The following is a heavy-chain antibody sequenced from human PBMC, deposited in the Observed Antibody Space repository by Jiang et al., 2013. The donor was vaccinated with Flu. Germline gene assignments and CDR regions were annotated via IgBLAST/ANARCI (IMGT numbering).Heavy chain of an antibody. CDR2: FDPEDGET. Sequence: SGAEVKKPGASVKVSCKVSGYTLTELSMHWVRQAPGKGLEWMGGFDPEDGETIYAQKFQGRVTMTEDTSTDTAYMELSSLRSEDTAVYYCATDGGIRDGYNYGFDYWGQGTLVTVSS. D-gene: IGHD5-24*01. CDR1: GYTLTELS. J-gene: IGHJ4*02. V-gene: IGHV1-24*01. CDR3: ATDGGIRDGYNYGFDY.